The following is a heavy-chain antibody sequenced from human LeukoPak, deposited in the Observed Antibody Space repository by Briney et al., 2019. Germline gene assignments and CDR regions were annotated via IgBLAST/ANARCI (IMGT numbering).Heavy chain of an antibody. D-gene: IGHD4-23*01. CDR1: GYTLTELS. CDR3: ATGYGGPHWFDP. Sequence: ASVKVSCKVSGYTLTELSMHWVRQAPGKGLEWMGGFDPEDGETIYARKFQGRVTMTEDTSTDTAYMELSSLRSEDTAVYYCATGYGGPHWFDPWGQGTLVTVSS. J-gene: IGHJ5*02. V-gene: IGHV1-24*01. CDR2: FDPEDGET.